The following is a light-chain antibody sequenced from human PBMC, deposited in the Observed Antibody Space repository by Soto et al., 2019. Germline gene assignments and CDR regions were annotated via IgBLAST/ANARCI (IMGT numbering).Light chain of an antibody. CDR1: QSASSY. CDR3: HQYNNWPPWT. V-gene: IGKV3-11*01. CDR2: DAS. Sequence: EIVLTHSPATLSWSPRERATLSCRAGQSASSYLAWYQQKPGQAPRLLIYDASNRATGIPARFSGSGSGTEFTLTISSLQSEDFAVYYCHQYNNWPPWTFGQGTKVDIK. J-gene: IGKJ1*01.